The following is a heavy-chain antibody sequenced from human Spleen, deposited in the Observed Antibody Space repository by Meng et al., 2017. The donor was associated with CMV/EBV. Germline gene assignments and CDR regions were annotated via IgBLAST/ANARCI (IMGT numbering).Heavy chain of an antibody. D-gene: IGHD4-23*01. J-gene: IGHJ6*02. CDR2: IYYSGST. CDR3: ATEGGDYGGYYGMDV. Sequence: SETLSLTCAVSGGSVSSDNRYWSWIRQPPGKGLEWIGYIYYSGSTNYNPSLESRVTISIDTSKNRFSLKLNYVTAADTAVYYCATEGGDYGGYYGMDVWGQGTTVTVSS. CDR1: GGSVSSDNRY. V-gene: IGHV4-61*01.